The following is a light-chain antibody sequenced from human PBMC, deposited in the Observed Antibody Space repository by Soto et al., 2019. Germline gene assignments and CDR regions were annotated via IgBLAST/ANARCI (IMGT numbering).Light chain of an antibody. CDR2: AAS. Sequence: DIQMTQSRSSLSASVGDRVTITCRVSQSISNSLNWYQQKPGRAPKLLIYAASSLQSGVPSRFSGSGSGTDFILTISSLQPENFATHYCQQSYSTPRDFGQETRLEIK. V-gene: IGKV1-39*01. CDR3: QQSYSTPRD. J-gene: IGKJ5*01. CDR1: QSISNS.